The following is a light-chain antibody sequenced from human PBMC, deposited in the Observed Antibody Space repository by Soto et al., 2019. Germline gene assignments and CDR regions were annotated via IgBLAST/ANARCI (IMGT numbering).Light chain of an antibody. V-gene: IGLV2-14*01. CDR3: QSFDKYLSAVV. CDR2: DVS. CDR1: SSDVGGYKY. J-gene: IGLJ2*01. Sequence: QSVLTQPASVSGSPGQSITISCTGTSSDVGGYKYVSWYQQHPGKAPKLMIYDVSNRPSGVSNRFSGSKSDNTASLTISGLQAEDEADYYCQSFDKYLSAVVFGGGTQLTVL.